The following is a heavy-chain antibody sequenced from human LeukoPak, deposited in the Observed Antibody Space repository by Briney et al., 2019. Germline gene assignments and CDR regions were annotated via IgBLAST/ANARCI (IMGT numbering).Heavy chain of an antibody. CDR3: ATGKHYYDSSGYYFYYFDY. V-gene: IGHV3-7*01. CDR1: GFTLSTYW. D-gene: IGHD3-22*01. J-gene: IGHJ4*02. CDR2: IKQDGSRK. Sequence: GGSLRLSCAASGFTLSTYWMSWVRQAPGKGLEWVANIKQDGSRKYYVDSVKGRFTISRDNAKNSLYLQMNSLRAEDTAVYYCATGKHYYDSSGYYFYYFDYWGQGTLVTVSS.